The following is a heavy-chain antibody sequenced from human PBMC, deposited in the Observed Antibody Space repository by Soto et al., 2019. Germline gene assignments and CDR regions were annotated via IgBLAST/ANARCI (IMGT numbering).Heavy chain of an antibody. CDR2: IYWDDDK. Sequence: QITLKESGPTLVKPTQTLTLTCTFSGFSLSTSGVGVGWIRQPPGKALEWLALIYWDDDKRYSPSLKSRLTTTXXTSKNQVVLTMTNMDPVDTATYYCAHRRDLNWFDPWGQGTLVTVSS. V-gene: IGHV2-5*02. J-gene: IGHJ5*02. CDR3: AHRRDLNWFDP. CDR1: GFSLSTSGVG.